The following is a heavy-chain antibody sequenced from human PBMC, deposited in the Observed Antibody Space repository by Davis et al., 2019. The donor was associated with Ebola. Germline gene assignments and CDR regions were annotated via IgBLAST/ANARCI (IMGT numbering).Heavy chain of an antibody. D-gene: IGHD2-8*02. J-gene: IGHJ4*02. V-gene: IGHV3-48*02. CDR2: ISSSSSTI. CDR1: GFTFSSYG. Sequence: GESLKISCAASGFTFSSYGMHWVRQAPGKGLEWVSYISSSSSTIHYADSVRGRFTISRDNAKSSLYLQMNSLRDEDTAVYYCARELRTGGVVFDSWGQGTLVSVSS. CDR3: ARELRTGGVVFDS.